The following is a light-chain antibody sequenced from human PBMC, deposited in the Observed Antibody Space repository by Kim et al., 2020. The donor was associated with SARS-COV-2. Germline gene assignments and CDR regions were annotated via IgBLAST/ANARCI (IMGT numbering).Light chain of an antibody. CDR2: SKD. J-gene: IGLJ3*02. CDR1: NYNDGSNV. V-gene: IGLV1-44*01. Sequence: GQRVNSSCSGSNYNDGSNVVNGYQQLPGTAPKLLMYSKDYRTEGVPDRFSGSKSGTSACLAISGLQPEDEADYYCAAWDDSLKGSVFGGGTQLTVL. CDR3: AAWDDSLKGSV.